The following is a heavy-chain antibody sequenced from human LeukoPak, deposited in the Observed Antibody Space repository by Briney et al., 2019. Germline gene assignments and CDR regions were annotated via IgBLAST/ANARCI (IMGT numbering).Heavy chain of an antibody. J-gene: IGHJ3*02. CDR2: IYTSGST. V-gene: IGHV4-4*07. CDR3: AREGYDYVWGSYPKGDAFDI. D-gene: IGHD3-16*02. Sequence: SETLSLTCTVSGYSISSGYYWSWIRQPAGKGLEWIGRIYTSGSTNYNPSLKSRVTMSVDTSKNQFSLKLSSVTAADTAVYYCAREGYDYVWGSYPKGDAFDIWGQGTMVTVSS. CDR1: GYSISSGYY.